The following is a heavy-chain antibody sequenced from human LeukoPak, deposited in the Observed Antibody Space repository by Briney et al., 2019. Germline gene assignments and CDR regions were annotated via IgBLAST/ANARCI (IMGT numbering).Heavy chain of an antibody. J-gene: IGHJ4*02. Sequence: SVKVSCKASGGTFSSYAISWVRQAPGQGLEWMGRIIPILGIANYAQKFQGRVTITADKSTSTAYMELSSLRSEDTAVYYCAKGARSSWYGVYYWGQGTLVTVSS. CDR2: IIPILGIA. CDR3: AKGARSSWYGVYY. CDR1: GGTFSSYA. V-gene: IGHV1-69*04. D-gene: IGHD6-13*01.